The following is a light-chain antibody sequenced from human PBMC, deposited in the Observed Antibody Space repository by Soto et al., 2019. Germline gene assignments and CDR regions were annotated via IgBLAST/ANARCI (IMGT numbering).Light chain of an antibody. Sequence: EIVLTQSPATLSLSPGERATLSCRASQSISSYLAWYQQKPGQAPRLLIYDASNRAPGIPARFSGSGSGTDFTLTISSLEPEDFAVYYCQQRFKWPPWTFGQGTTVETK. V-gene: IGKV3-11*01. CDR1: QSISSY. CDR2: DAS. J-gene: IGKJ1*01. CDR3: QQRFKWPPWT.